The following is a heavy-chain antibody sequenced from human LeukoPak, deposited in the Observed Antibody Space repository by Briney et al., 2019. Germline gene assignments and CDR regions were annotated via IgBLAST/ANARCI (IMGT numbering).Heavy chain of an antibody. CDR3: ARVPRRYCSSTSCYAYYFDY. CDR1: GFTFSSYA. CDR2: ISYDGSNK. J-gene: IGHJ4*02. D-gene: IGHD2-2*01. Sequence: PGRSLRLSCAASGFTFSSYAMHWVRQAPGKGLEWVAVISYDGSNKYYADSVKGRFTISRDNSKNTLYLQMNSLRAEDTAVHYCARVPRRYCSSTSCYAYYFDYWGQGTLVTVSS. V-gene: IGHV3-30*04.